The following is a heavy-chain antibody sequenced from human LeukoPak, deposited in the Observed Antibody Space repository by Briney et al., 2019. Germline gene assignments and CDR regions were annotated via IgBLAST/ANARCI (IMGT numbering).Heavy chain of an antibody. CDR2: ISYDGSNK. Sequence: GRSLRLSCAASGFTFSSYGMHWVRQAPGKGLEWVAVISYDGSNKYYADSVKGRFTISRDNSKNTLYLQMNSLRAEDTAVYYCAKGARYSSGCLDYWGQGTLVTVSS. J-gene: IGHJ4*02. CDR1: GFTFSSYG. CDR3: AKGARYSSGCLDY. V-gene: IGHV3-30*18. D-gene: IGHD6-19*01.